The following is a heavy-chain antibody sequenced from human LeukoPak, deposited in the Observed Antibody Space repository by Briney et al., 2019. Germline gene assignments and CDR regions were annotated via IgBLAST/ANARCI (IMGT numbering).Heavy chain of an antibody. V-gene: IGHV3-23*01. J-gene: IGHJ6*03. CDR3: AKDHNYASGSSYLVGPHYYYMDV. CDR1: GFTFSTYG. Sequence: GGSLRLSCAASGFTFSTYGMNWVRQAPGKGLEWVSAISGSGDTTYYADSVKGRFTISRDNSRNTLYLEIHSLRAEDAAVYNCAKDHNYASGSSYLVGPHYYYMDVWGKGTTVTVSS. CDR2: ISGSGDTT. D-gene: IGHD3-10*01.